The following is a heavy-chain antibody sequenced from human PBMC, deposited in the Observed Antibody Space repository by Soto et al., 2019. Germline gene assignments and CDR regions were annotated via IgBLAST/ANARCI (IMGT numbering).Heavy chain of an antibody. CDR3: ARDAPGEAPY. Sequence: QVQLQESGPGLVRPSQTLSLTCTVSGGSITNGDYYWNWIRQHPGKGLEWIGYINYRGITFYNPSLKSRVFISVETSKNQFSLNLSSVTAADTAVYFCARDAPGEAPYWGQGTLVTVSS. V-gene: IGHV4-31*03. J-gene: IGHJ4*02. CDR2: INYRGIT. CDR1: GGSITNGDYY. D-gene: IGHD2-2*01.